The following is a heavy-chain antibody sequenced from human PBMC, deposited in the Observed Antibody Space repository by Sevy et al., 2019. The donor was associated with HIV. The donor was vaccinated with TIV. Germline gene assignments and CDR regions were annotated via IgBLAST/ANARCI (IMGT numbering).Heavy chain of an antibody. CDR3: VKDGADIVVVPAALLAAAVYYYYGMDV. D-gene: IGHD2-2*01. CDR1: GFTFSSYA. Sequence: GGSLRLSCSASGFTFSSYAMHWVRQAPGKGLEYVSAISSNGGSTYYADSMKGRFTISRDNSKNTLYLQMSSLRAEETAVYYGVKDGADIVVVPAALLAAAVYYYYGMDVWGQGTTVTVSS. CDR2: ISSNGGST. V-gene: IGHV3-64D*06. J-gene: IGHJ6*02.